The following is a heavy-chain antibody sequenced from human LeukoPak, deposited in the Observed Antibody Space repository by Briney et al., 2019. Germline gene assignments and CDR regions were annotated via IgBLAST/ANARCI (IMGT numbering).Heavy chain of an antibody. Sequence: PSETLSLTCTVSGGSISSYYWSWVRQPPGKGLEWVGYIYYSGSTNYNPSLKSRVTISVDTSKNQFSLKLSSVTAADTAVYYCARDLGYSSGRGFDYWGQGTLVTVSS. J-gene: IGHJ4*02. V-gene: IGHV4-59*01. CDR1: GGSISSYY. CDR2: IYYSGST. D-gene: IGHD6-19*01. CDR3: ARDLGYSSGRGFDY.